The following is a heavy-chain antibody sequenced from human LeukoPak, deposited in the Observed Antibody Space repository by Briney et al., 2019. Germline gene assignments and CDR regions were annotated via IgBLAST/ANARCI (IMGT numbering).Heavy chain of an antibody. J-gene: IGHJ4*02. CDR1: GGSISSGSYY. CDR2: IYTSGST. D-gene: IGHD3-22*01. V-gene: IGHV4-61*02. CDR3: ARDSGSSGWLDY. Sequence: PSETLSLTCTVSGGSISSGSYYWSWIRQPAGKGLEWIGRIYTSGSTNYNPSLKSRVTISVDTSKNQFSLKLSSVTAADTAVYYCARDSGSSGWLDYWGQGTLSPSPQ.